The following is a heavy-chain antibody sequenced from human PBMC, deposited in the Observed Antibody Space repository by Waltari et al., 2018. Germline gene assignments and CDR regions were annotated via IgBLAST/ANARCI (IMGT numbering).Heavy chain of an antibody. V-gene: IGHV4-39*01. D-gene: IGHD3-9*01. J-gene: IGHJ4*02. CDR1: GGSISTSAFH. CDR3: ARHNNGWHYDILTAYYNL. CDR2: VYYSGST. Sequence: QMQLQESGPGLVKPSETLSLTCSVFGGSISTSAFHWGWIRQPPGAGLEWLGSVYYSGSTYYSPSLKGRVTISIDPSKNQFSRKMESLTAADTAVYYCARHNNGWHYDILTAYYNLWGQGTRVLVSS.